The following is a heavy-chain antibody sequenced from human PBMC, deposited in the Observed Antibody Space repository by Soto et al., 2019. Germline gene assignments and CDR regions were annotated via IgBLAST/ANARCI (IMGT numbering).Heavy chain of an antibody. CDR2: IYYSGST. D-gene: IGHD3-16*02. J-gene: IGHJ4*02. V-gene: IGHV4-59*01. CDR3: ARGEELSITDD. Sequence: PSETLSLTCTVSGGSISSYYWSWIRQPPGKGLEWIGYIYYSGSTNYNPSLKSRVTISVDTSKNQFSLKLSSVTAADTAVYYCARGEELSITDDWGQGTLVTVSS. CDR1: GGSISSYY.